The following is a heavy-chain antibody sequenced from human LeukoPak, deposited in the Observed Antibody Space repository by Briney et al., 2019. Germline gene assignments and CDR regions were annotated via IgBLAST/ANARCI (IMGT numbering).Heavy chain of an antibody. V-gene: IGHV4-59*05. CDR1: GGSISSYY. D-gene: IGHD2-2*02. CDR3: ARHRCSSTSCYMVNWFDP. CDR2: IYYSGST. Sequence: PSETLSLTCSVSGGSISSYYWSWIRQPPGKGLEWIGSIYYSGSTYYNPSLKSRVTISVDTSKNQFSLKLSSVTAADTAVYYCARHRCSSTSCYMVNWFDPWGQGTLVTVSS. J-gene: IGHJ5*02.